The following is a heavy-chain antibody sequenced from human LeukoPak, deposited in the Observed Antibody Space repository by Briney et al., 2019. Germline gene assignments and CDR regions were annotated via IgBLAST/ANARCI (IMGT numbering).Heavy chain of an antibody. CDR2: ISSSGSTI. CDR3: ARDLGAYYYDLAD. Sequence: GGSLSLSCAASGFTFSDYYMSWIRQAPGKGLEWVSYISSSGSTIYYADSVKGRFTISRDNAKNSLYLQMNSLRAEDTAVYYCARDLGAYYYDLADWGQGTLVTVSS. V-gene: IGHV3-11*01. D-gene: IGHD3-22*01. J-gene: IGHJ4*02. CDR1: GFTFSDYY.